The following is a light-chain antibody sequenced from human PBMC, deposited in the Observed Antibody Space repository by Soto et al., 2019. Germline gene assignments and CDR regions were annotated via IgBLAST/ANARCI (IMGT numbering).Light chain of an antibody. CDR2: GAS. Sequence: EILMTQSPVTLSVSPGERATLSCRASQSVSSNLAWYQQKPGQAPRLLIYGASTRATGIPARFSGSGSGTEFTLTISSLQSEDFAVYYCQQYNNWPQTFGQGTKVEIK. V-gene: IGKV3-15*01. J-gene: IGKJ1*01. CDR1: QSVSSN. CDR3: QQYNNWPQT.